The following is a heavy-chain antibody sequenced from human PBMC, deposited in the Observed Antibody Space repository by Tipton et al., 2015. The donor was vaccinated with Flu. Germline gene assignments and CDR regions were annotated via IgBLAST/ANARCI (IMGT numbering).Heavy chain of an antibody. Sequence: TLSLTCTVSGGSISSSSYYWGWIRQPPGKGLEWIGSIYYSGSTYYNPSLKSRVTISVDTSKNQFSLKLSSVTAADTAVYYCARRNRQQLAKRMDYYYYYMDVWGKGTTVTVSS. CDR1: GGSISSSSYY. J-gene: IGHJ6*03. V-gene: IGHV4-39*01. CDR3: ARRNRQQLAKRMDYYYYYMDV. D-gene: IGHD6-6*01. CDR2: IYYSGST.